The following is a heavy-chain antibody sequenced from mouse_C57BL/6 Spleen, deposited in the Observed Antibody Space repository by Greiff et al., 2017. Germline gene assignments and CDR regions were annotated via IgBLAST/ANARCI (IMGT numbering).Heavy chain of an antibody. V-gene: IGHV1-54*01. CDR2: INPGSGGT. J-gene: IGHJ3*01. Sequence: QVQLKESGAELVRPGTSVKVSCKASGYAFTNYLIEWVKQRPGQGLEWIGVINPGSGGTNYNEKFKGKATLTADKSSSTAYMQLSSLTSEDSAVYFCARDPFAYWGQGTLVTVSA. CDR3: ARDPFAY. CDR1: GYAFTNYL.